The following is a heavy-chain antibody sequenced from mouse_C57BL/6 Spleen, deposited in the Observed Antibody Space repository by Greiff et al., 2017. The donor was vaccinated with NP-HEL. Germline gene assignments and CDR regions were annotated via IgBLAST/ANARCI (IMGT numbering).Heavy chain of an antibody. CDR1: GYAFSSYW. V-gene: IGHV1-80*01. Sequence: VKLMESGAELVKPGASVKISCKASGYAFSSYWMNWVKQRPGKGLEWIGQIYPGDGDTNYNGKFKGKATLTADKSSSTAYMQLSSLTSEDSAVYFCARAQDYLYYFDYGGQGTTLTVSS. CDR3: ARAQDYLYYFDY. CDR2: IYPGDGDT. J-gene: IGHJ2*01. D-gene: IGHD2-4*01.